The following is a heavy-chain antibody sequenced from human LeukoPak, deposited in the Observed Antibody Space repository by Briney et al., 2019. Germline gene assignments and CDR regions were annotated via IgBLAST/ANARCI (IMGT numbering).Heavy chain of an antibody. CDR2: ISGSGGST. CDR1: GFTFRRYV. V-gene: IGHV3-23*01. Sequence: GGSLRPSCAASGFTFRRYVMNWARQTPGKGLEWVSAISGSGGSTYYADSVKGRFTVSRDNSNNMVYLQMNSLRAEDTAVYYCLRDDFSGKDEYFDYWGQGTLVTVSS. J-gene: IGHJ4*02. D-gene: IGHD4-4*01. CDR3: LRDDFSGKDEYFDY.